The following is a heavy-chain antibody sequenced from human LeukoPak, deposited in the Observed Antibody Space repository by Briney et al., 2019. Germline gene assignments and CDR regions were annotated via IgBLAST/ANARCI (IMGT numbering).Heavy chain of an antibody. CDR3: ARKGSIAELGMDV. J-gene: IGHJ6*02. CDR1: GYSFTSYW. CDR2: IYPGDSDT. Sequence: GESLKISCKGSGYSFTSYWIGRVRQMPGKGLEWMGIIYPGDSDTRYSPSFQGQVTISADKSISTAYLQWSSLKASDTAMYYCARKGSIAELGMDVWGQGTTVTVSS. V-gene: IGHV5-51*01. D-gene: IGHD6-6*01.